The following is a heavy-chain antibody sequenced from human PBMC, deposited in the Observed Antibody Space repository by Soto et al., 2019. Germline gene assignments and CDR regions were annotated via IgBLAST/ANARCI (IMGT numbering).Heavy chain of an antibody. CDR1: GGSFSGYY. Sequence: SETLSLTCAVYGGSFSGYYWSWIRQPPGKGLEWIGEINHSGSTNYNPSLKSRITISVDTSKNQFSLKLSSVTAADTAVYYCARGREYSSSSYYGMDVWGQGTTVTVSS. D-gene: IGHD6-6*01. J-gene: IGHJ6*02. V-gene: IGHV4-34*01. CDR2: INHSGST. CDR3: ARGREYSSSSYYGMDV.